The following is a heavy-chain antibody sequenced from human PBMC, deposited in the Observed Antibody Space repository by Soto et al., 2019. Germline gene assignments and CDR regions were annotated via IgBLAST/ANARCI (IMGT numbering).Heavy chain of an antibody. CDR1: GYTFTSYG. J-gene: IGHJ5*02. Sequence: ASVKVSCKASGYTFTSYGISWVRQAPGQGLEWMGWINAGNGNTKYAQKFQGRVTITRDTSASTAYMELSSLRSEDTAVYYCARDCPTQYSSRGALGPWGQGTLVTVSS. CDR3: ARDCPTQYSSRGALGP. D-gene: IGHD6-6*01. V-gene: IGHV1-18*01. CDR2: INAGNGNT.